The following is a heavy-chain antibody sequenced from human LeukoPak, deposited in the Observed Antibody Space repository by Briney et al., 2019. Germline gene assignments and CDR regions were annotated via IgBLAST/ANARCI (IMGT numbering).Heavy chain of an antibody. Sequence: GASVKVSCKASGGTFSSYAISWVRQAPGQGLEWMGRIIPIFGTANYAQKFQGRVTITTDESTSTAYMELSSLRSEDTAVYCCARGNSYYYDSSGYDAFDIWGQGTMVTVSS. D-gene: IGHD3-22*01. CDR1: GGTFSSYA. J-gene: IGHJ3*02. V-gene: IGHV1-69*05. CDR3: ARGNSYYYDSSGYDAFDI. CDR2: IIPIFGTA.